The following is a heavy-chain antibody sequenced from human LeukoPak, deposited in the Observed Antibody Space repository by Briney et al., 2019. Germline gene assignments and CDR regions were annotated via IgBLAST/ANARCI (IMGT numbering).Heavy chain of an antibody. D-gene: IGHD4-23*01. CDR1: GLTLSDHH. CDR3: ARDGGTGGNTAFDI. Sequence: GGSLRLSCTASGLTLSDHHIDWVRQAPGKGLEWVGRSRNKGNSYTTEYAASVKGRFTISRDDSKNSLFLQMNSLRTEDTAVYYCARDGGTGGNTAFDIWGQGTMVTVSS. J-gene: IGHJ3*02. V-gene: IGHV3-72*01. CDR2: SRNKGNSYTT.